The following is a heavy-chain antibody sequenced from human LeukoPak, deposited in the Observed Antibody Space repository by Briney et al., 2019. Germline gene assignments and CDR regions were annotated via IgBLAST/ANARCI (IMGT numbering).Heavy chain of an antibody. CDR2: IGVTGVT. J-gene: IGHJ2*01. D-gene: IGHD2-15*01. CDR3: TKEFCGSRAACAGGSYYDF. Sequence: GGSLRLSCAASGFTFSKDDFHWVRQAPGKGLEWVSAIGVTGVTSYAAYAKGRFTTSSEDAANTSHFLMISTGGGDTALYYCTKEFCGSRAACAGGSYYDFWGGGALVTAS. V-gene: IGHV3-13*01. CDR1: GFTFSKDD.